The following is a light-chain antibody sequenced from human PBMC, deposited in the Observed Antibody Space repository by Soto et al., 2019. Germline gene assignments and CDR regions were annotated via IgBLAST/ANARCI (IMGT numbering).Light chain of an antibody. CDR3: QQYNSYSLT. J-gene: IGKJ1*01. V-gene: IGKV1-5*03. Sequence: DIQMTQSPSTLSASVGDRVTITCRASQSISSWLAWYQQRPGKAPKLLIYKASSLESGVPSRFSGSGSGTEFALTISSLQPGDFATYYCQQYNSYSLTFGQGTKVDI. CDR1: QSISSW. CDR2: KAS.